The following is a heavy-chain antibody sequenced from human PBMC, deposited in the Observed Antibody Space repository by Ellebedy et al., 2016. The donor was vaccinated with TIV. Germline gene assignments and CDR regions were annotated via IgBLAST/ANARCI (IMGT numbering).Heavy chain of an antibody. V-gene: IGHV1-46*01. CDR1: RYTFTSYY. CDR3: ARYIAVPGTYAMDV. D-gene: IGHD6-19*01. Sequence: ASVKVSXKASRYTFTSYYIHWVRQAPGQGLEWMGIINASGGSTSYAQKFQGRVTMTRDTSTSTLYMELSSLRSEDTAVYYCARYIAVPGTYAMDVWGQGTTVTVSS. J-gene: IGHJ6*02. CDR2: INASGGST.